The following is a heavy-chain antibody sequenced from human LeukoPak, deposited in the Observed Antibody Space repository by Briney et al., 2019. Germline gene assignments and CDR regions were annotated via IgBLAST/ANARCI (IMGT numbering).Heavy chain of an antibody. CDR1: GGSISSGGYY. Sequence: SETLSLTCTVSGGSISSGGYYWSWIRQHPGKGLERIGYIYYSGSTYYNPSLKSRVTISVDTSKNQFSLKLSPVTAADTAVYYCARESLGDRRKKAYYFDYWGQGTLVTVSS. V-gene: IGHV4-31*03. CDR3: ARESLGDRRKKAYYFDY. D-gene: IGHD2-21*02. CDR2: IYYSGST. J-gene: IGHJ4*02.